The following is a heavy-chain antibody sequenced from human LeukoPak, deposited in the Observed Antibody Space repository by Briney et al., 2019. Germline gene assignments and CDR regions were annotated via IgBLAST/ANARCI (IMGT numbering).Heavy chain of an antibody. CDR2: IGTAGDT. J-gene: IGHJ4*02. CDR3: ARGANYDYVWGSYRYTLFDY. D-gene: IGHD3-16*02. V-gene: IGHV3-13*01. Sequence: PGGSLRLSCAPSGFTFSSYDMHWVRQATGKGLEWVSAIGTAGDTYYPGSVKGRFTISGENAKNSLYLQMNSLRAGDTAVYYCARGANYDYVWGSYRYTLFDYWGQGTLVTVSS. CDR1: GFTFSSYD.